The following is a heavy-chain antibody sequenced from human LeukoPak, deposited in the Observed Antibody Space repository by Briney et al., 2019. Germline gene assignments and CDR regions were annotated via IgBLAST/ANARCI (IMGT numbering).Heavy chain of an antibody. V-gene: IGHV4-59*08. CDR1: GGSFSSYY. CDR2: IYYSGST. Sequence: SETLSLTCAVSGGSFSSYYWSWIRQPPGKGLEWIGYIYYSGSTNYNPSLKSRVTISVDTSKNQFSLKLSSVTAADTAVYYCARHLGASYYYYYGMDVWGQGTTVTVSS. J-gene: IGHJ6*02. D-gene: IGHD3-16*01. CDR3: ARHLGASYYYYYGMDV.